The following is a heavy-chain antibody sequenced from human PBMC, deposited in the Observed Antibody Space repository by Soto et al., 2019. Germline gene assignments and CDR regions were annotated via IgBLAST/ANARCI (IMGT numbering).Heavy chain of an antibody. CDR1: GFSLSTSGMC. CDR3: ARIRRVATTLNGYYYYGMEV. V-gene: IGHV2-70*01. D-gene: IGHD5-12*01. CDR2: IDWDDDK. J-gene: IGHJ6*02. Sequence: GSGPTLVNPTQTLTLTCTFSGFSLSTSGMCVSWIRQPPGKALEWLALIDWDDDKYYSTSLKTRLTISKDTSKNQVVLTMTNMDPVDTATYYCARIRRVATTLNGYYYYGMEVWGQGTTVTVSS.